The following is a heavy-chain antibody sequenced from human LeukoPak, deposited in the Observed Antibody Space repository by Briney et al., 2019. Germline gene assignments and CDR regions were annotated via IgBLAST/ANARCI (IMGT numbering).Heavy chain of an antibody. CDR1: GFTFSSHA. CDR2: ISVSGGT. J-gene: IGHJ4*02. CDR3: AKDSGGSYYLDY. V-gene: IGHV3-23*01. Sequence: GGSLRLSCAASGFTFSSHAMSWVRQAPGKGLEWISSISVSGGTFFADSVKGRFTLSRDNSKNTLYLQMNSLRAEDTAVYYCAKDSGGSYYLDYWGQGTLVTVSS. D-gene: IGHD1-26*01.